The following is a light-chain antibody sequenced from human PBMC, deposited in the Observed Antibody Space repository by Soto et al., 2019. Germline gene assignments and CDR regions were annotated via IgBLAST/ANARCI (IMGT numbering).Light chain of an antibody. Sequence: EIVLTQSPGTLSLSPGERATLSCRASQSVTSSYLAWYHQRHGQAPRLLIHGTSTRATGIPDRFSGSGSGTDFTLTISRLEPEDFAVYYCQQYGNLPITFGQGTRLEIK. CDR3: QQYGNLPIT. J-gene: IGKJ5*01. CDR2: GTS. CDR1: QSVTSSY. V-gene: IGKV3-20*01.